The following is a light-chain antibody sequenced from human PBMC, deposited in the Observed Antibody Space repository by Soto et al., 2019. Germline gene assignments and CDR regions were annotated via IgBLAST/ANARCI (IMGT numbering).Light chain of an antibody. V-gene: IGKV1D-12*01. CDR1: QGINNC. J-gene: IGKJ4*01. Sequence: DIQMTQSPSSVTASVGDGVSISCRASQGINNCLAWYEQKPGKAPKLLIYTTSSLQSGVPSRFSGSGSGTVFTLTISSLQPEDFATYYCQQANSFPLTFGGGTKVEIK. CDR3: QQANSFPLT. CDR2: TTS.